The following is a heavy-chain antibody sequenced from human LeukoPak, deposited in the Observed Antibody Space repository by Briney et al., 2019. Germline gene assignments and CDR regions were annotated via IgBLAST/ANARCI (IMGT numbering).Heavy chain of an antibody. V-gene: IGHV4-39*07. CDR3: ARVCRSKGFWSGYSIYYYYMDV. J-gene: IGHJ6*03. D-gene: IGHD3-3*01. Sequence: SETLSLTCTVSGGSISSSSYYWGWIRQPPGKGLEWIGSIFHSGSTYYNPSLKSRITISVDTSKNQFSLKLSSVTAADTAVYYCARVCRSKGFWSGYSIYYYYMDVWGKGTTVTVSS. CDR2: IFHSGST. CDR1: GGSISSSSYY.